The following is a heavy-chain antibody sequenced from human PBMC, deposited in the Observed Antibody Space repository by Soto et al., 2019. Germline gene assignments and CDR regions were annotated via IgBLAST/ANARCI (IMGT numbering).Heavy chain of an antibody. CDR1: GFTFSSYA. J-gene: IGHJ1*01. V-gene: IGHV3-23*01. CDR2: ISGSGDGT. CDR3: AKGVPGIAVAGTGYFQH. D-gene: IGHD6-19*01. Sequence: PGGSLRLSCAASGFTFSSYAMSWVRQAPGKGLEWVSGISGSGDGTYYADSVKGRFTISRDNSKKTVYLQMNSLRAEDTAVYYCAKGVPGIAVAGTGYFQHWGQGTLVTVSS.